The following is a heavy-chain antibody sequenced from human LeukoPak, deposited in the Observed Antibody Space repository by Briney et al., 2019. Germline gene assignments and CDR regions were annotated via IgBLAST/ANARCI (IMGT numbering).Heavy chain of an antibody. Sequence: PGGPLRLSCAASGFTFSSYSMNWVRQAPGKGLEWVSSISSSSSYIYYADSVKGRFTISRDNAKNSLYLQMNSLRAEDTAVYHCARDLKPAIAAAGTDVYMDVWGKGTTVTVSS. CDR1: GFTFSSYS. CDR2: ISSSSSYI. D-gene: IGHD6-13*01. CDR3: ARDLKPAIAAAGTDVYMDV. J-gene: IGHJ6*03. V-gene: IGHV3-21*01.